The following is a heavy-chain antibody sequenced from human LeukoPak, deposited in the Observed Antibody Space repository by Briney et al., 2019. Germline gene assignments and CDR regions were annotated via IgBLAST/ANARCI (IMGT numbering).Heavy chain of an antibody. J-gene: IGHJ4*02. D-gene: IGHD3-22*01. CDR2: INPNSGGT. CDR1: GYTFTDRY. Sequence: GASVKVSCKASGYTFTDRYVHWVRPAPGQGLEWIGWINPNSGGTRYAQNFQGRVSMTRDTSITTAYVELSRLRSVDTAVYYCARDDFYDVSGFGSWGQGTRVTVSS. V-gene: IGHV1-2*02. CDR3: ARDDFYDVSGFGS.